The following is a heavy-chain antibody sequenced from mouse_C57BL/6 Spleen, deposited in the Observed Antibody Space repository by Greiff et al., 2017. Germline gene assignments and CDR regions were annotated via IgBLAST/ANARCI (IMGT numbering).Heavy chain of an antibody. D-gene: IGHD2-3*01. J-gene: IGHJ2*01. CDR3: ARGAGWLLFDY. CDR2: INPSGGYT. Sequence: VQLQQSGAELARPGASVKMSCKASGYTFTSYTMHWVKQRPGQGLEWIGYINPSGGYTKYNQKFKDKATLTADKSSSTAYMQLSSLTSEDSAVYYCARGAGWLLFDYWGQGTTLTVSS. V-gene: IGHV1-4*01. CDR1: GYTFTSYT.